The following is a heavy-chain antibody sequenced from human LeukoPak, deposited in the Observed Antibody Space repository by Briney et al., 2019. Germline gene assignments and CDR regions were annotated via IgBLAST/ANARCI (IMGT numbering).Heavy chain of an antibody. CDR1: GFNFSSYS. CDR3: ARDGRGFNIPEDY. Sequence: PGGSLRLSCAASGFNFSSYSMDWVRQAPGKGLQWVSSISSSSNYIYYADSVKGRFTISRDNAKNSLYLQMNSLRVEDTAVYYCARDGRGFNIPEDYWGQGTLVTVSS. J-gene: IGHJ4*02. V-gene: IGHV3-21*01. D-gene: IGHD5-24*01. CDR2: ISSSSNYI.